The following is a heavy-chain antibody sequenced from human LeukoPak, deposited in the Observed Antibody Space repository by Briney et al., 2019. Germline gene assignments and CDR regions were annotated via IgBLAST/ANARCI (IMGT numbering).Heavy chain of an antibody. CDR1: GGSFSGYY. Sequence: SETLSLTCAVYGGSFSGYYWSWIRQPPGKGLEWIGEINHSGSTNYNPSLKSRVTMSLDTSKNQFSLKVTSVTAADTAVYYCARGLDVWGQGTTVTVSS. V-gene: IGHV4-34*01. J-gene: IGHJ6*02. CDR3: ARGLDV. CDR2: INHSGST.